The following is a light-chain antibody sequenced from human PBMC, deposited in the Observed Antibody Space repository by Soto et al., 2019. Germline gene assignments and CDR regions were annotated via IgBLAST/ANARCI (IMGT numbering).Light chain of an antibody. CDR2: AAS. CDR1: QDISNY. Sequence: DIQMTQSPSAMSAYVGDRVTITCRASQDISNYLVWFQQKPGKVPKRLIYAASSFQSGVPSRFIGSGSGTEFTLTIGSLQAEDVAVYYCQQYYSNPRTFGQGTKVEIK. J-gene: IGKJ1*01. CDR3: QQYYSNPRT. V-gene: IGKV1-17*03.